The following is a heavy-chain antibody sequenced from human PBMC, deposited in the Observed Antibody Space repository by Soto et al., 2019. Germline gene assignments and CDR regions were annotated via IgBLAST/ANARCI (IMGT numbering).Heavy chain of an antibody. CDR3: ARANTMVRGVIITSYYFDY. V-gene: IGHV4-4*02. D-gene: IGHD3-10*01. J-gene: IGHJ4*02. Sequence: SETLSLTCAVSGGSISSSNWWSWVRQPPGKGLEWIGEIYHSGSTNYNPSLKSRVTISVDKSKNQFSLKLSSVTAADTAVYYCARANTMVRGVIITSYYFDYWGQGTMVTVYS. CDR2: IYHSGST. CDR1: GGSISSSNW.